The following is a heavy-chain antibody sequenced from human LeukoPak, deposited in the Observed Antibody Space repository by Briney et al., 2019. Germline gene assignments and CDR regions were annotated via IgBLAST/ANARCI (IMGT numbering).Heavy chain of an antibody. V-gene: IGHV1-69*13. D-gene: IGHD3-22*01. CDR1: GGTFRSFA. CDR2: IIPIFRTA. J-gene: IGHJ4*02. CDR3: ARALRYYSDSSGYAFDY. Sequence: ASVKVSCKASGGTFRSFAISWVRQAPGQGLEWMGGIIPIFRTANYAQKFQGRVTITADESTSAAYMELSSLRSEDTAVYYCARALRYYSDSSGYAFDYWGQGTLVTVSS.